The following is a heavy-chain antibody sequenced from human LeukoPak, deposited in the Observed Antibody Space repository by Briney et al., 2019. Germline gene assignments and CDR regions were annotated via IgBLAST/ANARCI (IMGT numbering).Heavy chain of an antibody. CDR1: GGSISSYY. Sequence: SETLSLTCTISGGSISSYYWSWIRQPPGKGLEWIGYIYYSGSTNYNPSLKSRVTISVDTSKNQFSLKLSSVTAADTAVYYCARSPGAFDIWGQGTMVTVSS. CDR3: ARSPGAFDI. CDR2: IYYSGST. V-gene: IGHV4-59*01. J-gene: IGHJ3*02.